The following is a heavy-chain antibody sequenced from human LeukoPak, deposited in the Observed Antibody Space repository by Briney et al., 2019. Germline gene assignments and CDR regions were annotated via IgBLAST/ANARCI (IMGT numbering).Heavy chain of an antibody. J-gene: IGHJ3*02. Sequence: PGGSLRLSCAASGFTFSSYAMSWVRQAPGKGLEWVGFIRSKAYGGTTEYAASVKGRFTISRDDSKSIAYLQMNSLKTEDTAVYYCTRDLRLWLRSSDAFDIWGQGTMVTVSS. D-gene: IGHD5-18*01. CDR2: IRSKAYGGTT. CDR3: TRDLRLWLRSSDAFDI. V-gene: IGHV3-49*04. CDR1: GFTFSSYA.